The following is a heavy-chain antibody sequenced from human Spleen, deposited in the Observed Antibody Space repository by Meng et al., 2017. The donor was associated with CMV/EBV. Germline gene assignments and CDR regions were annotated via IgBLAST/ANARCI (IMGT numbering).Heavy chain of an antibody. V-gene: IGHV3-53*05. J-gene: IGHJ4*02. D-gene: IGHD6-19*01. CDR1: GFTVNSNY. CDR2: IYSGGNT. Sequence: GGSLRLSCAASGFTVNSNYMSWVRQAPGKGLEWVSLIYSGGNTYYADSVKGRFTISRDNSKNTLYLQMNSLRVEDTAVYYCATYSSGWYSGYWGQGTLVTVSS. CDR3: ATYSSGWYSGY.